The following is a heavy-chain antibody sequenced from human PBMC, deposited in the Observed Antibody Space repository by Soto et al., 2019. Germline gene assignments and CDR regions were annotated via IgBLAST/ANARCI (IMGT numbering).Heavy chain of an antibody. J-gene: IGHJ5*02. V-gene: IGHV4-34*02. Sequence: QVRLQQWGAGLVRPSETLSLTCAVYGGSFNNYCWSWIRQPPGKGLEWIGEVCPGGRTNYSPTLKREVSIAVEGSKNQFSLRLTSVTVADTAVYYCARGDYGQYDAYNWFDPWGQGNLVIVAS. D-gene: IGHD3-10*01. CDR2: VCPGGRT. CDR1: GGSFNNYC. CDR3: ARGDYGQYDAYNWFDP.